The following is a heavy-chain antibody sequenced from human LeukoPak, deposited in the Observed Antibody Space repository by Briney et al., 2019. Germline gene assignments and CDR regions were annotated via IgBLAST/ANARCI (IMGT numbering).Heavy chain of an antibody. D-gene: IGHD5-12*01. CDR1: GFTFDDYA. CDR3: AKVLGGGYNAFDY. V-gene: IGHV3-9*01. CDR2: ISWNSGSI. Sequence: GGSLRLSCAASGFTFDDYAMHWVRQAPGKGLEWVSGISWNSGSIGYADSVKGRSTISRDNAKNSLYLQMNSLRAEDTALYYCAKVLGGGYNAFDYWGQGTLVTVSS. J-gene: IGHJ4*02.